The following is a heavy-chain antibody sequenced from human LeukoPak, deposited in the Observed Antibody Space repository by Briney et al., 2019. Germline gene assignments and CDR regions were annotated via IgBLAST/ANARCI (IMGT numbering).Heavy chain of an antibody. V-gene: IGHV3-23*01. CDR2: ISGSGGST. J-gene: IGHJ6*03. D-gene: IGHD3-9*01. CDR3: AKDGGEYYDILTGYYPRLYYMDV. CDR1: GFTFSTYG. Sequence: GGSLGLSCVASGFTFSTYGMSWVRQAPGKGLEWVSAISGSGGSTYYADSVKGRFTISRDNSKNTLYLQMNSLRAEDTAVYYCAKDGGEYYDILTGYYPRLYYMDVWGKGTTVTISS.